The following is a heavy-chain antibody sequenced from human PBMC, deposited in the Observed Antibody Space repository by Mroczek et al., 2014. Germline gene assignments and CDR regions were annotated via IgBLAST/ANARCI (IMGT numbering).Heavy chain of an antibody. CDR1: GFTFSSYS. D-gene: IGHD3-10*01. V-gene: IGHV3-48*01. CDR3: AIMAYPRRRDFDY. Sequence: VQLVESGEAWYSLGGSLRLSCAASGFTFSSYSMNWVRQAPGKGLEWVSYISSSSSTIYYADSVKGRFTISRDNAKNSLYLQMNSLRAEDTAVYYCAIMAYPRRRDFDYWGQGTLVTVSS. CDR2: ISSSSSTI. J-gene: IGHJ4*02.